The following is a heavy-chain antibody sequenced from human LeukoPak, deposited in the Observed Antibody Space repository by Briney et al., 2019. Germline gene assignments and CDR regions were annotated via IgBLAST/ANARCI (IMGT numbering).Heavy chain of an antibody. V-gene: IGHV1-8*01. Sequence: ASVKVSCKASGYTFTSYDTNWVRQATGQGLEWMGWMNPNSGNTGYAQKFQGRVTMTRNTSISTAYMELSSLRSEDTAVYYCARPPYDFWSGYYSAGYYYGMDVWGQGTTVTVSS. CDR3: ARPPYDFWSGYYSAGYYYGMDV. CDR2: MNPNSGNT. CDR1: GYTFTSYD. D-gene: IGHD3-3*01. J-gene: IGHJ6*02.